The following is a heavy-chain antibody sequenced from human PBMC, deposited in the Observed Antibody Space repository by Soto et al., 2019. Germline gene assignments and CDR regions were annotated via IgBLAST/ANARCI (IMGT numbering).Heavy chain of an antibody. CDR2: ISWNSGSI. D-gene: IGHD6-19*01. J-gene: IGHJ4*02. Sequence: EVQLVESGGGLVQPGRSLRLSCAASGFTFDDYAMHWVRQAPGKGLEWVSGISWNSGSIGYADSVKGRFTISRDNAKNSLYLQMNSLRAEDTALHYCAKDITLAGTRGFDYWGQGTLVTVSS. CDR1: GFTFDDYA. V-gene: IGHV3-9*01. CDR3: AKDITLAGTRGFDY.